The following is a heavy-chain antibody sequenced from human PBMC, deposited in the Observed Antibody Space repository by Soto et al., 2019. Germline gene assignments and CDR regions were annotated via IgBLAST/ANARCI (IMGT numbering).Heavy chain of an antibody. CDR2: ISSSSSTI. D-gene: IGHD3-3*01. CDR3: ATQRSIFGVVYFDY. Sequence: GALRLSCAASGFTFSSYSMNWVRQAPGKGLEWVSYISSSSSTIYYADSVKGRFTISRDNAKNSLYLQMNSLRDEDTAVYYCATQRSIFGVVYFDYWGQGTLVTVSS. V-gene: IGHV3-48*02. J-gene: IGHJ4*02. CDR1: GFTFSSYS.